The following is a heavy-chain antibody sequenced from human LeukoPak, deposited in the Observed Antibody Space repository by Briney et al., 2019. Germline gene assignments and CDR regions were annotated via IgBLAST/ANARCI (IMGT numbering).Heavy chain of an antibody. CDR1: GFTFSSWT. V-gene: IGHV3-30-3*02. D-gene: IGHD6-13*01. J-gene: IGHJ4*02. Sequence: GGSLRLSCAASGFTFSSWTMHWLRQAPGKGLEWVAVISYDVSIQFYADSVKGRFTISRDNSKNTLYLQMNSLRAEDTAVYYCAKPYSSSWRYFDYWGQGTLVTVSS. CDR3: AKPYSSSWRYFDY. CDR2: ISYDVSIQ.